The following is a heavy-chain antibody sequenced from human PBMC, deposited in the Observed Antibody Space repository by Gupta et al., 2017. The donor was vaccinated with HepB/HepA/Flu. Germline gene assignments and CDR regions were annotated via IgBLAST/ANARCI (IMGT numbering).Heavy chain of an antibody. CDR3: AREGLDYGGTITFDY. CDR1: GGSVSSGSYY. CDR2: IYYSGST. Sequence: QVQLQESGPGLVKPSETLSLTCTVSGGSVSSGSYYWSWFRQPPGKGLEWIGYIYYSGSTNYNPSLKSRVTISVDTSKNQFSLKLSSVTAADTAVYYCAREGLDYGGTITFDYWGQGTLVTVSS. D-gene: IGHD4-23*01. V-gene: IGHV4-61*01. J-gene: IGHJ4*02.